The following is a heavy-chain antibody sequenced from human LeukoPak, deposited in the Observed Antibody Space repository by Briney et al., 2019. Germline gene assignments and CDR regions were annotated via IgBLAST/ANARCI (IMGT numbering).Heavy chain of an antibody. CDR2: INHSGST. CDR1: GGSFSGYY. J-gene: IGHJ6*03. CDR3: ARVGEWLLYYYYYYMDV. D-gene: IGHD3-16*01. V-gene: IGHV4-34*01. Sequence: SETLSLTCAVYGGSFSGYYWSWIRQPPGKGLEWIGEINHSGSTNYNPPLKSRVTISVDTSKNQFSLKLSSVTAADTAVYYCARVGEWLLYYYYYYMDVWGKGTTVTVSS.